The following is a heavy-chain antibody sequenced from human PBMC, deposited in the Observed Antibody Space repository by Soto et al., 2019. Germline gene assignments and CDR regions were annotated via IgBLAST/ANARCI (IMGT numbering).Heavy chain of an antibody. CDR1: GFIFDDYS. D-gene: IGHD6-13*01. Sequence: PGGSLRLSCAASGFIFDDYSFHWVRQPPGKGLEWVSFISWDGDTTYYADSVKGRFTISRDNSQNSLYLQLNSLSPEDTALYYCAKDIGSSWSLDSWGQGTLVTVSS. CDR3: AKDIGSSWSLDS. CDR2: ISWDGDTT. J-gene: IGHJ4*02. V-gene: IGHV3-43*01.